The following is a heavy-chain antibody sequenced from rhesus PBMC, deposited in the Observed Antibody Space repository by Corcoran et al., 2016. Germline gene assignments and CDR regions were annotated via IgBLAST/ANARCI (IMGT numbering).Heavy chain of an antibody. V-gene: IGHV4-165*01. CDR2: LSGSSGTT. CDR3: ARDYSGRVIDY. J-gene: IGHJ4*01. CDR1: GGSFSGYS. Sequence: QVQLQESGPGLVKPSETLSLTCAVSGGSFSGYSWGWIRQPPGKGLEGIGDLSGSSGTTDDNPSLKSRVTISTDPSKNQFSLKLSSETAADTAVYYCARDYSGRVIDYWGQGVLVTVSS. D-gene: IGHD6-25*01.